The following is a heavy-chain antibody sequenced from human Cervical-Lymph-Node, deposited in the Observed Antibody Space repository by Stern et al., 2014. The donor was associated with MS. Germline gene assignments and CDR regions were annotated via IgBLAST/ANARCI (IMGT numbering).Heavy chain of an antibody. Sequence: QVQLVQSGAEVKKPGSSVKVSCQASGGTFSTLAINWVRQDSGQGLEWMGGIIPIIDSANYAQKFQDRVTITADTSTRTVYMELRNLSTEDTAVFFCARDRRDAHTYAFDTWGQGTPVTVSA. CDR2: IIPIIDSA. D-gene: IGHD5-24*01. CDR3: ARDRRDAHTYAFDT. CDR1: GGTFSTLA. J-gene: IGHJ3*02. V-gene: IGHV1-69*06.